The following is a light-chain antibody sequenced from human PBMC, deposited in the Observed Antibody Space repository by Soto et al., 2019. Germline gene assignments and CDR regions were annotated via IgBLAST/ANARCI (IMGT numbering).Light chain of an antibody. V-gene: IGKV3D-15*01. CDR1: QSVSGN. J-gene: IGKJ1*01. CDR2: GAS. Sequence: EIVMTQSPATLSVSPGERTTLSCRASQSVSGNLAWYQQKPGQAPRLLIYGASTRATGIPARFSGSGSGTEFTLTISSLQSEDFAVDYCQQYNNWPPTFDQGTKVEIK. CDR3: QQYNNWPPT.